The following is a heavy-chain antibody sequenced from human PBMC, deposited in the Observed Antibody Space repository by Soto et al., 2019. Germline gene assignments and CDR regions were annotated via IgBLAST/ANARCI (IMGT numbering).Heavy chain of an antibody. J-gene: IGHJ2*01. V-gene: IGHV1-69*08. D-gene: IGHD3-10*02. CDR3: ARENMRMLGKSYFDL. CDR2: IIPILGIA. CDR1: GGTFSSYT. Sequence: QVQLVQSGAEVKKPGSSVKVSCKASGGTFSSYTISWVRQAPGQGLEWMGRIIPILGIANYAQKFQGRVTITADKSTSTAYMELSSLRSEDTAVYYCARENMRMLGKSYFDLWGRGPLVTVSS.